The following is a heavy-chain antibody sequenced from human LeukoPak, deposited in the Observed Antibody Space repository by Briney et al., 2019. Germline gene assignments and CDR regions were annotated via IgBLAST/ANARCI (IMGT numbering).Heavy chain of an antibody. CDR2: ISWNSGSI. Sequence: GRSLRLSCAASGFTFDDYAMHWVRQAPGKGLEWVSGISWNSGSIGYADSVKGRFTISRDNVKNSLYLQMNSLRAEDTALYYCAKDILYDSSGYFDYWGQGTLVTVSS. CDR3: AKDILYDSSGYFDY. V-gene: IGHV3-9*01. D-gene: IGHD3-22*01. J-gene: IGHJ4*02. CDR1: GFTFDDYA.